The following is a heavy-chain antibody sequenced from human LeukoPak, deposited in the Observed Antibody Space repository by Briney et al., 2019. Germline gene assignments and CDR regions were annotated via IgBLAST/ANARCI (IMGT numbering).Heavy chain of an antibody. V-gene: IGHV3-30*18. CDR2: ISNDGSNL. D-gene: IGHD2-2*01. Sequence: TGGSLRLSCAASGFIFSNFGMHWVRQAPGKGLEWVTVISNDGSNLYYAGSVRGRFTISRDNSKNTLYLQMNSLRAEDTAVYYCAKDGGSTSCLIWGQGTLVTVSS. CDR1: GFIFSNFG. J-gene: IGHJ4*02. CDR3: AKDGGSTSCLI.